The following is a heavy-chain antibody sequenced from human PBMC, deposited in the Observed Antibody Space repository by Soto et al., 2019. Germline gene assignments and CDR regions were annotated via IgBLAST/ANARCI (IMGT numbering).Heavy chain of an antibody. CDR2: IYYSGST. D-gene: IGHD3-9*01. CDR1: GGSISSYY. V-gene: IGHV4-59*08. J-gene: IGHJ5*02. Sequence: PSETLSLTCTVSGGSISSYYWSWIRQPPGKGLEWIGYIYYSGSTNYNPSLKSRVTISVDTSKNQFSLKLSSVTAADTAVYYCARTGGAPRYYDILTGYYTNWFDPWGQGTLVTVSS. CDR3: ARTGGAPRYYDILTGYYTNWFDP.